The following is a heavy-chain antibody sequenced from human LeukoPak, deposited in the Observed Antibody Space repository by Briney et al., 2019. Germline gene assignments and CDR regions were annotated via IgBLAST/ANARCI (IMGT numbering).Heavy chain of an antibody. D-gene: IGHD3-3*01. CDR2: INTNTGNP. CDR3: ARPYYDFWSGYYWYYYMDV. V-gene: IGHV7-4-1*02. J-gene: IGHJ6*03. Sequence: ASVKVSCKASGYTFTSYAMNWVRQAPGQGLEWMGWINTNTGNPTYAQGFTGRFVFSLDTSVSTAYLQISSLKAEDTAVYYCARPYYDFWSGYYWYYYMDVWGKGTTVTVSS. CDR1: GYTFTSYA.